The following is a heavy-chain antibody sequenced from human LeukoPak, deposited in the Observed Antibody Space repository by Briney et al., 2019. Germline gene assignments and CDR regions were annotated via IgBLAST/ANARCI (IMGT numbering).Heavy chain of an antibody. D-gene: IGHD2-21*02. CDR1: GGSISSSGYY. CDR3: ARDPRVTHYYYYYGMDV. CDR2: IYYSGST. Sequence: SETLSLTCTVSGGSISSSGYYWGWIRQPPGKGLEWIGSIYYSGSTYYNPSLKSRVTISVDTSKNQFSLKLSSVTAADTAVYYCARDPRVTHYYYYYGMDVWGQGTTVTVSS. J-gene: IGHJ6*02. V-gene: IGHV4-39*07.